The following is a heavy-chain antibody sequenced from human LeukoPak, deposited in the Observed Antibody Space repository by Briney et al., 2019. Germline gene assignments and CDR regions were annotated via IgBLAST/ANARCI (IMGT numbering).Heavy chain of an antibody. Sequence: SETLSLTCTVSGGSISSSSYFWGWIRQPPGKGLEWIGSIYYRGSTYYNPSLKSRVTISADTSTNQCSLKLSSVTAADPAVSYCARQYSSVAPYDNWGQGTLVTVSS. V-gene: IGHV4-39*01. D-gene: IGHD6-19*01. CDR3: ARQYSSVAPYDN. CDR1: GGSISSSSYF. CDR2: IYYRGST. J-gene: IGHJ4*02.